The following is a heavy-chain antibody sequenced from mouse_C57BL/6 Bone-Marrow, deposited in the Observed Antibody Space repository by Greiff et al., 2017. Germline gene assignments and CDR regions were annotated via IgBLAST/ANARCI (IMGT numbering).Heavy chain of an antibody. CDR3: ARERGFITTVVVPFDY. D-gene: IGHD1-1*01. Sequence: VQLQQPGAELVMPGASVKLSCKASGYTFTSYWMHWVKQRPGQGLEWIGELDPSDSYTNYNQKFKGKSTLTVDKSSSTAYMQLSSLTSEDSAVYYCARERGFITTVVVPFDYWGQGTTLTVSS. CDR2: LDPSDSYT. J-gene: IGHJ2*01. V-gene: IGHV1-69*01. CDR1: GYTFTSYW.